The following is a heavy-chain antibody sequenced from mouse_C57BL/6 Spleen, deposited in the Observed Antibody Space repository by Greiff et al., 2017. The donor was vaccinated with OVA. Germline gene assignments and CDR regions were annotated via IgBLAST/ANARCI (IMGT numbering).Heavy chain of an antibody. CDR2: IYPGDGDT. CDR3: ARGDSNTGMDY. CDR1: GYAFSSSW. J-gene: IGHJ4*01. D-gene: IGHD2-5*01. V-gene: IGHV1-82*01. Sequence: VKLMESGPELVKPGASVKISCKASGYAFSSSWMNWVKQRPGKGLEWIGRIYPGDGDTNYNGKFKGKATLTADKSSSTAYMQLSSLTSEDSAVYFCARGDSNTGMDYWGQGTSVTVSS.